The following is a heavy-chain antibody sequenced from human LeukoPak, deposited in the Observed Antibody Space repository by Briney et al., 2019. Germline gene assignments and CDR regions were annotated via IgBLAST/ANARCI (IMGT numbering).Heavy chain of an antibody. D-gene: IGHD3-10*01. V-gene: IGHV4-59*01. Sequence: SETLSLTCTVSGGSISTYYWSWIRQPPGKGLEWIGYIYHSGSTKYNPSLKSRVTMSVDTSKNQFSLKLSSVTAADTAVYYCASGYGSGSFDYWGQGTLVTASS. CDR2: IYHSGST. J-gene: IGHJ4*02. CDR1: GGSISTYY. CDR3: ASGYGSGSFDY.